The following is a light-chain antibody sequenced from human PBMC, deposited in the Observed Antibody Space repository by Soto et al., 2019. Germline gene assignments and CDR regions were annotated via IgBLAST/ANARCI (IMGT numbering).Light chain of an antibody. CDR3: ASFTTSSTRV. CDR1: SSDIGAYNY. J-gene: IGLJ1*01. Sequence: QSVLTQPASVSGSPGQSITVSCTGTSSDIGAYNYVSWYQQHPGKAPKVIIYEVNNRPSGVSNRFSGSKSGNTDSLTISGLQAEDEADYYCASFTTSSTRVFGTGTKVTVL. V-gene: IGLV2-14*03. CDR2: EVN.